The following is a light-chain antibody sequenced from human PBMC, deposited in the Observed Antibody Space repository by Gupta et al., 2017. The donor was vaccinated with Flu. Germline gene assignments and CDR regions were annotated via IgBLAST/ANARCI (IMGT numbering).Light chain of an antibody. J-gene: IGLJ3*02. CDR2: EDN. CDR3: QSYEV. CDR1: SGSIASNY. V-gene: IGLV6-57*01. Sequence: NFMLTQPHSVTESTGKTVTISCTRSSGSIASNYVQWYQQRPGTSPTTVIYEDNQRPSGVPDRFSGSIDSSSNSASLTISGLKTEDEADYYCQSYEVFGGGTKLTVL.